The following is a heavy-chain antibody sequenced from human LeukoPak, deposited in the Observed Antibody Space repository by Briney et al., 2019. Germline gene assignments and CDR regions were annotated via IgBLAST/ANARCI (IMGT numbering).Heavy chain of an antibody. Sequence: GGPLRRSSAASGFTFSSYWMSSVRQAQGKGLEWVANIKQDGSEKYYVDSVKGRFTISRDNAKNSLYLQMNSLRAEDTAVYYCARDVLPITGTFYYYYYGMDVWGQGTTVTVSS. CDR1: GFTFSSYW. CDR3: ARDVLPITGTFYYYYYGMDV. J-gene: IGHJ6*02. D-gene: IGHD1-7*01. V-gene: IGHV3-7*01. CDR2: IKQDGSEK.